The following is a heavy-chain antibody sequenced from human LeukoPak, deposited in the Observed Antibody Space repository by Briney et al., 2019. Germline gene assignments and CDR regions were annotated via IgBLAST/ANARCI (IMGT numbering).Heavy chain of an antibody. CDR2: INSDGSSI. Sequence: GESLRLSCAASGFSVGGYWMHWVRQGPGMGLVWVSRINSDGSSISYADSVKGRFSISRDNAKNTLYLQMNSLRAEDTAVYYCTRGASGYGNFDYWGQGTLITVSS. V-gene: IGHV3-74*01. CDR3: TRGASGYGNFDY. D-gene: IGHD5-12*01. J-gene: IGHJ4*02. CDR1: GFSVGGYW.